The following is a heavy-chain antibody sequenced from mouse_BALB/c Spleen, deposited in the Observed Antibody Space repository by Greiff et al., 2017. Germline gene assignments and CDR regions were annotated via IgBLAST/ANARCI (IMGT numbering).Heavy chain of an antibody. D-gene: IGHD2-10*01. J-gene: IGHJ1*01. CDR1: GFTFSSYT. Sequence: EVNVVESGGGLVKPGGSLKLSCAASGFTFSSYTMSWVRQTPEKRLEWVATISSGGSYTYYPDSVKGRFTISRDNAKNTLYLQMSSLKSEDTAMYYCTRDSSYYGNPRWYFDVWGAGTTVTVSS. CDR3: TRDSSYYGNPRWYFDV. V-gene: IGHV5-6-4*01. CDR2: ISSGGSYT.